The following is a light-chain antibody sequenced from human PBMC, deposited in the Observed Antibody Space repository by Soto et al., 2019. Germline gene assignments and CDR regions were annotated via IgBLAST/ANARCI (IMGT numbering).Light chain of an antibody. CDR2: AAS. CDR1: QGISSW. CDR3: QQANSFPLT. Sequence: DIQMTQSPSSVSASVGDRVTITCRASQGISSWLAWYPQKPGKAPKLLIYAASSLQSGVPSRSSGSGSGTDFTLTISSLQPEEFTTYYCQQANSFPLTFGGGTKVVLK. V-gene: IGKV1D-12*01. J-gene: IGKJ4*01.